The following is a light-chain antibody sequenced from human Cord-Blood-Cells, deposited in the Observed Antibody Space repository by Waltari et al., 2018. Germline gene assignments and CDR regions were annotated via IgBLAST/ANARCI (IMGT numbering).Light chain of an antibody. CDR2: DVS. V-gene: IGLV2-14*01. CDR3: SSYTSSSTLV. Sequence: QSALTQPASVSGSPGQSITISYTGTSSDVGGYNYVSWYQQHPGKAPTLMIYDVSKRPSGVSNRFSGSKSGNTASLTISGLQAEDEADYYCSSYTSSSTLVFGGGTKLTVL. CDR1: SSDVGGYNY. J-gene: IGLJ2*01.